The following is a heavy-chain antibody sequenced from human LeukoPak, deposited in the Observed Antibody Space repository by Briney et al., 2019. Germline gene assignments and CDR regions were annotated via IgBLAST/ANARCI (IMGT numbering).Heavy chain of an antibody. Sequence: SETLSLTCAVYGGSFSGYYWSWIRQPPGKGLEWIGEINHSGSTNYNPSLKSRVTISVDTSKNQFSLKLSSVTAADTAVYYCARLEVWPEYFQHWARAPWSPSPQ. CDR2: INHSGST. CDR3: ARLEVWPEYFQH. J-gene: IGHJ1*01. CDR1: GGSFSGYY. V-gene: IGHV4-34*01. D-gene: IGHD2-8*02.